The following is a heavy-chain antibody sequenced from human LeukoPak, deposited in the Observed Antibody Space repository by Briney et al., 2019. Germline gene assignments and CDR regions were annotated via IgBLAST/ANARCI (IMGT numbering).Heavy chain of an antibody. J-gene: IGHJ4*02. CDR2: LTPSSDNT. Sequence: GASVKVSCKASGYTFADYDINWVRQAPGQGLEWMGWLTPSSDNTGYAQNFQGRVTFTTNTSISTAYMELSSLRSEDTAVYYCARAYRSSWYYFDYWGQGTLVTVSS. V-gene: IGHV1-8*03. CDR1: GYTFADYD. D-gene: IGHD6-13*01. CDR3: ARAYRSSWYYFDY.